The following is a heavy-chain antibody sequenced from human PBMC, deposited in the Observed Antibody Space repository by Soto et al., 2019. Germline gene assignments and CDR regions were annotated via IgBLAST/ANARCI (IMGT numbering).Heavy chain of an antibody. Sequence: XGSLRLSCAASGFSFDDYAMTWVRQATGKGLEWVSAISGSGDNTYYADSVKGRFTISRNNSRNTLYLQLNTLRAEDTALYYCAKGYYSGYDLAYFDYWGRGTLVTVSS. J-gene: IGHJ4*02. D-gene: IGHD5-12*01. V-gene: IGHV3-23*01. CDR3: AKGYYSGYDLAYFDY. CDR1: GFSFDDYA. CDR2: ISGSGDNT.